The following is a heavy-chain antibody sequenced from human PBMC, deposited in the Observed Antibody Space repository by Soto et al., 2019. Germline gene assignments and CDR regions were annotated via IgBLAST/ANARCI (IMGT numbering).Heavy chain of an antibody. Sequence: QVQLVQSGAAVKKPGASVKVSCKASGYTFPTYGISWVRQAPGQGLGWMGGVNASNVNTNYPQKLQGRVTMTTDTSTSTAYMELRSLRSDDTAVYYCARVLPPFDPWGQGTLVTVSS. J-gene: IGHJ5*02. CDR1: GYTFPTYG. CDR2: VNASNVNT. CDR3: ARVLPPFDP. V-gene: IGHV1-18*01.